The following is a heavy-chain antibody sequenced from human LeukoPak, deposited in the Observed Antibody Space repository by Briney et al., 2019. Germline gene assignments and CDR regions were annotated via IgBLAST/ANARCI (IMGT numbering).Heavy chain of an antibody. CDR2: IYPGDSDT. CDR1: GYSFTNYW. D-gene: IGHD5-24*01. CDR3: ARGWQQLAFDI. J-gene: IGHJ3*02. V-gene: IGHV5-51*01. Sequence: GESLKISCKGSGYSFTNYWIGWVRQVPGKGLEWMGIIYPGDSDTRYSPSFQGQVTISADKSISTAYLQWSRLKASDTAMYYCARGWQQLAFDIWGQGTMVTVSS.